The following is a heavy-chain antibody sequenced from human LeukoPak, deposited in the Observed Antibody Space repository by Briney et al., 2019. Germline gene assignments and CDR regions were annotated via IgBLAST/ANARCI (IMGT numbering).Heavy chain of an antibody. V-gene: IGHV4-59*01. CDR3: ARAESLRTKDYYYYYYMDV. D-gene: IGHD1-14*01. J-gene: IGHJ6*03. CDR1: GGSISSYY. CDR2: IYYSGST. Sequence: SGTLALTCTVSGGSISSYYWSWIRQPPGKGLEWIGYIYYSGSTNYNPSLKSRVTISVDTSKNQFSLKLSSVTAADTAVYYCARAESLRTKDYYYYYYMDVWGKGTTVTVSS.